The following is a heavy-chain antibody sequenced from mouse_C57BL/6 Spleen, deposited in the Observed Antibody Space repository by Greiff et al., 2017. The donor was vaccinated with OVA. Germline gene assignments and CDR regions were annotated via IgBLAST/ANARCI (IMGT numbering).Heavy chain of an antibody. D-gene: IGHD1-1*01. Sequence: EVQLVESGGGLVKPGGSLKLSCAASGFTFSDYGMHWVRQAPEKGLEWVAYISSGSSTIYYADTVKGRFTISRDNAKNTLFLQMTSLRSEDTAMYYCARIIYYYGSSHYYAMDYWGQGTSVTVSS. CDR3: ARIIYYYGSSHYYAMDY. CDR2: ISSGSSTI. CDR1: GFTFSDYG. J-gene: IGHJ4*01. V-gene: IGHV5-17*01.